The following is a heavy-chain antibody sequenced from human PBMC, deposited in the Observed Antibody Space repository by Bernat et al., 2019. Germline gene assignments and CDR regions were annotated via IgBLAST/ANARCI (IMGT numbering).Heavy chain of an antibody. D-gene: IGHD6-19*01. CDR2: ISYDGSNK. J-gene: IGHJ4*02. CDR3: AKGVVGTSLKRSPLDY. V-gene: IGHV3-30*18. CDR1: GFTFSSYG. Sequence: QVQLVESGGGVVQPGRSLRLSCAASGFTFSSYGMHWVRQAPGKGLEWVAVISYDGSNKYYADSVNGRFTISRDNSKNTLYLQMNSLRAEDTAVYYCAKGVVGTSLKRSPLDYWGQGTLVTVSS.